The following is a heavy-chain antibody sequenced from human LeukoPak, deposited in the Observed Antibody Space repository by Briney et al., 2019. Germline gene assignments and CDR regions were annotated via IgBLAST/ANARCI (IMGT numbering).Heavy chain of an antibody. CDR1: GFTFSSYS. Sequence: SGGSLRLSCAASGFTFSSYSMNWVRQAPGKGLEWVSFISSSSSYIYYADSVKGRFTISRDNAKNSLYLQMTSLRAEDTAVYYCARDEGYISPTHFDYWGQGTLVTVSS. J-gene: IGHJ4*02. CDR2: ISSSSSYI. D-gene: IGHD6-13*01. V-gene: IGHV3-21*01. CDR3: ARDEGYISPTHFDY.